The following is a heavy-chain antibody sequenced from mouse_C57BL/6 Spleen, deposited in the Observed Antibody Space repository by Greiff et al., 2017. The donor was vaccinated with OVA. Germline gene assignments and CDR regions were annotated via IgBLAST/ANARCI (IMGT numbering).Heavy chain of an antibody. CDR2: IDPSDSYT. CDR1: GYTFTSYW. V-gene: IGHV1-59*01. CDR3: ALNYGHYYAMDY. J-gene: IGHJ4*01. D-gene: IGHD1-2*01. Sequence: QVQLQQPGAELVRPGTSVKLSCKASGYTFTSYWMHWVKQRPGQGLEWIGVIDPSDSYTNYNQKFKGKATLTVDTSSSTAYMQLSSLKSEDSAVYYRALNYGHYYAMDYWGQGTSVTVSS.